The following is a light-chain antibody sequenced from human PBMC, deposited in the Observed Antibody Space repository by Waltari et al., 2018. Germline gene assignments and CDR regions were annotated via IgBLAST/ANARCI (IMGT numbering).Light chain of an antibody. V-gene: IGKV4-1*01. CDR3: QQYYSTPWA. J-gene: IGKJ1*01. CDR2: WAS. Sequence: DIVMTQSPDSLAVSLGERATINCKSSQSVLYSSNNKNYLAWYQQKPGQPPKLLIDWASTRDSGVPDRFSGSGSGTDFTLSISSLQAEDVAVYYCQQYYSTPWAFGQGTKVEIK. CDR1: QSVLYSSNNKNY.